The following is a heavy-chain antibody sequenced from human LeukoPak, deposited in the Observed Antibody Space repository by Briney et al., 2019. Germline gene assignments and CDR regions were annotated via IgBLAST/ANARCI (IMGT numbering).Heavy chain of an antibody. J-gene: IGHJ2*01. CDR3: TKPSGRVRGWYFDL. Sequence: PGGSLRLSCAASGFTFNTYAMSWVRQAPGKGLEWVSSISGGDVTTFYADSVKGRFIISRDNSKNTLYLDMDSLRAEDTAMYYCTKPSGRVRGWYFDLWGCGTVVTVSS. CDR2: ISGGDVTT. D-gene: IGHD3-10*02. CDR1: GFTFNTYA. V-gene: IGHV3-23*01.